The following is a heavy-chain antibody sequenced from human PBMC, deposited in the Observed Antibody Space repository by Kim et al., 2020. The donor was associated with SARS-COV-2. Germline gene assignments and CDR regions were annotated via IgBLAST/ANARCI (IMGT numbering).Heavy chain of an antibody. D-gene: IGHD6-13*01. J-gene: IGHJ4*02. CDR3: ARLVVIAAAGPGQIDY. V-gene: IGHV4-34*01. Sequence: SLKSRVTISVDTSKNQFSLKLSSVTAADTAVYYCARLVVIAAAGPGQIDYWGQGTLVTVSS.